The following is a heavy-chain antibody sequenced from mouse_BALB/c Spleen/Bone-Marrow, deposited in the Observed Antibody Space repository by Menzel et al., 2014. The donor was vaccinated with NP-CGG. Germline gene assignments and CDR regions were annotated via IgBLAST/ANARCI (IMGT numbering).Heavy chain of an antibody. V-gene: IGHV1-18*01. D-gene: IGHD1-1*01. Sequence: EVQLQESGPELVKPGASMKISCKASGYSFTGYTMNWVKQSHGKNLEWIGLINPYNGGTSYNQKFMGKATLTVDKSPSTAYMELLSLTSEDSAVYYCARWDYYGYAMDYWGQGTSVTVSS. CDR1: GYSFTGYT. J-gene: IGHJ4*01. CDR3: ARWDYYGYAMDY. CDR2: INPYNGGT.